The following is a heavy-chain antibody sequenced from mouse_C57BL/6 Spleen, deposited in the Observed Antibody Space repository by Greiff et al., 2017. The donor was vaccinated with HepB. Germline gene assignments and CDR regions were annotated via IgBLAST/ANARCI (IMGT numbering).Heavy chain of an antibody. CDR2: ISYSGST. Sequence: VQLKESGPGMVKPSQSLSLTCTVTGYSITSGYDWHWIRHFPGNKLEWMGYISYSGSTNYNPSLKSRISITHDTSKNHFFLKLNSVTTEDTATYYCARGYAPYAMDYWGQGTSVTVSS. CDR3: ARGYAPYAMDY. J-gene: IGHJ4*01. D-gene: IGHD2-14*01. V-gene: IGHV3-1*01. CDR1: GYSITSGYD.